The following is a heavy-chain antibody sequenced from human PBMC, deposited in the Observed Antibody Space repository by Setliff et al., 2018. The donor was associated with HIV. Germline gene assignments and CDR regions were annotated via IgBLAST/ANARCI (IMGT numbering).Heavy chain of an antibody. J-gene: IGHJ4*02. Sequence: ASVKVSCKASGYTFTAHHIHWVRQAPGQGPEWMGWIIPKSGETSYAEKFRGRVTMTRDTSLSTAYMELSWLTSDDTAVYYCARVVDRDYDFWSAYEYWGQGTMVTVSS. V-gene: IGHV1-2*02. CDR1: GYTFTAHH. CDR2: IIPKSGET. D-gene: IGHD3-3*01. CDR3: ARVVDRDYDFWSAYEY.